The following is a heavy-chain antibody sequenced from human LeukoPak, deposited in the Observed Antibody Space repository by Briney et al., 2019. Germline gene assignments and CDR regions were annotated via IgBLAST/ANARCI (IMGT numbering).Heavy chain of an antibody. D-gene: IGHD6-19*01. V-gene: IGHV4-4*07. CDR3: ASRYSSGWLFDP. Sequence: SETLSLTCTVSGGSISSYYWSWIRQPAGKGLEWIGRIYTSGSTNYNPSLKSRVTMSVDTSKNQFSLKLSSVTAADTAVYYCASRYSSGWLFDPWGQGTLVTVSS. J-gene: IGHJ5*02. CDR1: GGSISSYY. CDR2: IYTSGST.